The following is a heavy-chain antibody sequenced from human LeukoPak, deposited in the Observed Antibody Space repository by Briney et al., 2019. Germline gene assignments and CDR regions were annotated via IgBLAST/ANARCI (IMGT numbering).Heavy chain of an antibody. J-gene: IGHJ6*02. CDR2: ISGSGGST. CDR1: MFIVSNSH. Sequence: GGSLRLSCAASMFIVSNSHMTWVRQTPGKGLEWVSAISGSGGSTYYADSVKGRFTISRDNSKNTLFLQMNSLRAEDTAPYYCAKSVAIYFYYGLDVWGQGTTVAVSS. CDR3: AKSVAIYFYYGLDV. V-gene: IGHV3-23*01. D-gene: IGHD3-3*01.